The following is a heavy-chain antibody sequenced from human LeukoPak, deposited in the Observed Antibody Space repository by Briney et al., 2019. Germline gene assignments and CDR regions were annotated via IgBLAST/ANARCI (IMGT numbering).Heavy chain of an antibody. J-gene: IGHJ4*02. Sequence: SGGSLRLSCAASGFTFSSYEMNWVRQAPGKGLEGVSYISSSGSTIYYADSVKRRFTISRDNAKNSLYLQMNSLRAEDTAVYYCARERGISGYYWGQGTLVTVSS. CDR3: ARERGISGYY. CDR1: GFTFSSYE. V-gene: IGHV3-48*03. D-gene: IGHD5-12*01. CDR2: ISSSGSTI.